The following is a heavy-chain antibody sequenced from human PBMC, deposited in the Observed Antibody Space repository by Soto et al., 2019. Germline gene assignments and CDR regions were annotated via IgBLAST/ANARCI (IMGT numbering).Heavy chain of an antibody. Sequence: GGSLRLSCAASGFTFSSYAMSWVRQAPGKGLEWVSVIYSGGSTYYADSVKGRFTISRDNSKNTLYLQMNSLRAEDTAVYYCARGRYDPFYYYYYGMDVWGQGTTVTVSS. V-gene: IGHV3-53*01. CDR1: GFTFSSYA. J-gene: IGHJ6*02. CDR2: IYSGGST. D-gene: IGHD1-1*01. CDR3: ARGRYDPFYYYYYGMDV.